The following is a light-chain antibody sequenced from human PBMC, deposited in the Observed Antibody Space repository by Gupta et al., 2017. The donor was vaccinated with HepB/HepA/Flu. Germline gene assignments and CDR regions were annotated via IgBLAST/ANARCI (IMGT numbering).Light chain of an antibody. Sequence: VLVTQSPLSLPVTLRQPASISCKSTQSLVYSDCSTSLNWFHQRPGQSPRRLISLVSIRDSVVPDRFSGSGSDTDFTLKISRVEAEDVGIYYCMQGTHWHFSFGHGTRVEI. J-gene: IGKJ3*01. CDR3: MQGTHWHFS. V-gene: IGKV2-30*01. CDR1: QSLVYSDCSTS. CDR2: LVS.